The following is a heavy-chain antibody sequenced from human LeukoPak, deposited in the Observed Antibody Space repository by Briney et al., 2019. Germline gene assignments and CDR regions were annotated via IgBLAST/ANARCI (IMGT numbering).Heavy chain of an antibody. V-gene: IGHV3-23*01. Sequence: VQPGGSLTLSCAASGFTFSTYAMGWVRQAPGEGLRWVSSISGNGVTTYYADSVKGRFTISRDNSKNTLYLQMNSLRAEDTDLYYCAKALYGGNTVWGQGTLVTVSS. CDR2: ISGNGVTT. CDR1: GFTFSTYA. D-gene: IGHD4-23*01. J-gene: IGHJ4*02. CDR3: AKALYGGNTV.